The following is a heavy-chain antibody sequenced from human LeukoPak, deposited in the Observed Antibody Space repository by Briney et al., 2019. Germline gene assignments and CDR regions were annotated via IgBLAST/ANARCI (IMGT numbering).Heavy chain of an antibody. V-gene: IGHV3-30*03. CDR2: ISYDGSNK. D-gene: IGHD6-19*01. J-gene: IGHJ4*02. Sequence: PGRSLRLSCAASGFTFSSYGMHWVRQAPGKGLEWVAVISYDGSNKYYADSVKGRFTISRDNSKNTLYLQMNSLRAEDTAVYYCARDRGWLASFDYWGQGTLVTVSS. CDR3: ARDRGWLASFDY. CDR1: GFTFSSYG.